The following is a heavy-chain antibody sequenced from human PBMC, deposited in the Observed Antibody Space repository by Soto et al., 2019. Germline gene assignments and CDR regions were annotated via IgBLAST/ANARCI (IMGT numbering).Heavy chain of an antibody. Sequence: QVQLVQSGPEVNKPGASVKVSCKTYGYTFPKFGVTWVRQAPGQGLEWMGWISTYNGNTNYAQKFQGRVTRTTDTSTTTAYMELRNLRSDDTAVYYCARVEDNYGSGSKYLTGRPCAYWGQGTLVTVSS. V-gene: IGHV1-18*01. D-gene: IGHD3-10*01. CDR3: ARVEDNYGSGSKYLTGRPCAY. CDR1: GYTFPKFG. J-gene: IGHJ4*02. CDR2: ISTYNGNT.